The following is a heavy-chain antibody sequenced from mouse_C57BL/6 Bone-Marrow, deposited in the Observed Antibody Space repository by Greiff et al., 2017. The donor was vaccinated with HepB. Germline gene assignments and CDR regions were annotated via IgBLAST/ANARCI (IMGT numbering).Heavy chain of an antibody. CDR2: INPNYGTT. D-gene: IGHD1-1*01. J-gene: IGHJ2*01. CDR3: ASGNLSPGIDY. V-gene: IGHV1-39*01. CDR1: GYSFTDYN. Sequence: EVKLMESGPELVKPGASVKISCKASGYSFTDYNMNWVKQSNGKSLEWIGVINPNYGTTSYNQKFKGKATLTVDQSSSTAYMQLNSLTSEDSAVYYCASGNLSPGIDYWGQGTTLTVSS.